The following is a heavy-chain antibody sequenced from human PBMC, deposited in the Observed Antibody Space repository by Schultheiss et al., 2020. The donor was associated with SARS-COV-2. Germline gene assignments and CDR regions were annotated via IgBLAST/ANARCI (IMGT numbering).Heavy chain of an antibody. V-gene: IGHV1-69*04. Sequence: SVKVSCKASGYTFTSYAMHWVRQAPGQGLEWMGRIIPILGIANYAQKFQGRVTITADKSTSTAYMELSSLRSEDTAVYYCARGYDFWSGYYYYYMDVWGKGTTVTVSS. J-gene: IGHJ6*03. CDR3: ARGYDFWSGYYYYYMDV. CDR2: IIPILGIA. D-gene: IGHD3-3*01. CDR1: GYTFTSYA.